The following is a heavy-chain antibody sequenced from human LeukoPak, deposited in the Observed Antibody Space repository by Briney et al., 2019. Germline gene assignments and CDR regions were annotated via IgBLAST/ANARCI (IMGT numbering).Heavy chain of an antibody. Sequence: PSETLSLTCAVSCGSFSSYSWSWLRQPAGRGLEWIGRVYTSGSTTYYPSLKSRVTMSVDTSKNQFSLKLSSVTAADTAVYYCAKDGCSGSSCYWDYWGQGTLVTVSS. V-gene: IGHV4-4*07. J-gene: IGHJ4*02. D-gene: IGHD2-2*01. CDR2: VYTSGST. CDR1: CGSFSSYS. CDR3: AKDGCSGSSCYWDY.